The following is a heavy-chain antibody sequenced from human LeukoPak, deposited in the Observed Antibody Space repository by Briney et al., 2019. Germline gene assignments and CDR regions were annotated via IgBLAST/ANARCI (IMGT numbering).Heavy chain of an antibody. J-gene: IGHJ4*02. D-gene: IGHD6-13*01. Sequence: GGSLRLSCVASGFIFSSYGINWVRQAPGKGLEWVAAISYDGTDKYYTDSVKGRFTISRDRSTNTVSLEMNSLRPEDTAVYYCAKSLSGWWTPGLDYLGQGTLVTVSS. CDR2: ISYDGTDK. CDR3: AKSLSGWWTPGLDY. CDR1: GFIFSSYG. V-gene: IGHV3-30*18.